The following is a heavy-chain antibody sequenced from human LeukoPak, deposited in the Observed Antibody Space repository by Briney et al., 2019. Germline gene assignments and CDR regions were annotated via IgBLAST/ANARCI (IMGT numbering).Heavy chain of an antibody. J-gene: IGHJ4*02. Sequence: SETLSLTCTVSGGSISSTNYYWGWIRQPPGKGLEWIGEINHSGSTNYNPSLKSRVTISVDTSKNQFSLKLSSVTAADTAVYYCARASGRYYDSSGYFKVWGQGTLVTVSS. CDR1: GGSISSTNYY. V-gene: IGHV4-39*07. CDR2: INHSGST. CDR3: ARASGRYYDSSGYFKV. D-gene: IGHD3-22*01.